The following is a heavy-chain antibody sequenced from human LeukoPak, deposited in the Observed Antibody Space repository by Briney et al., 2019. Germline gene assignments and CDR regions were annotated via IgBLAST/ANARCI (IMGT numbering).Heavy chain of an antibody. V-gene: IGHV4-34*01. D-gene: IGHD1-7*01. CDR1: GGSFSNYY. CDR3: ARRWNYGRNYYIDV. Sequence: SETLSLTCAVYGGSFSNYYSSWIRQSPGKGLEWIGEINDSGTINYNPSLMSRVTVSVDKSENQFSLKLSSATAADTAVYYCARRWNYGRNYYIDVWGKGATVSVSS. CDR2: INDSGTI. J-gene: IGHJ6*03.